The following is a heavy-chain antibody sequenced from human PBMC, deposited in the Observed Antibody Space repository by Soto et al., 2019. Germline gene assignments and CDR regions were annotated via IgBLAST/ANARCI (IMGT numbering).Heavy chain of an antibody. CDR1: GFTVGNYW. D-gene: IGHD1-1*01. Sequence: GGSLRLSCAASGFTVGNYWMHWVRQAPGKGLVWVSRISDYGRINYADSVKDRFIISRDDARRELYRQLNDLRVADTATYYCARGGLEPFDHWGQGALVTVSS. CDR3: ARGGLEPFDH. V-gene: IGHV3-74*01. CDR2: ISDYGRI. J-gene: IGHJ4*02.